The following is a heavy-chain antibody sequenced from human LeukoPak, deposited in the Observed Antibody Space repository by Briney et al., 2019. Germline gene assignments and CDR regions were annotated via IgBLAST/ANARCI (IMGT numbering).Heavy chain of an antibody. CDR3: ARHPGRRVKDGGARTTGDY. CDR1: GGSFSGYY. J-gene: IGHJ4*02. CDR2: INHSGST. Sequence: SETLSLTCAVYGGSFSGYYWSWIRQPPGKGLEWIGEINHSGSTNYNPSLKSRVTISVDTSKNQFSLKLSSVTAADTAVYYCARHPGRRVKDGGARTTGDYWGQGTLVTVSS. V-gene: IGHV4-34*01. D-gene: IGHD1-26*01.